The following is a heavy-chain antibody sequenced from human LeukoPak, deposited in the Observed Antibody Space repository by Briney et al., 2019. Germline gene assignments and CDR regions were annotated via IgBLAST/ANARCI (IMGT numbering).Heavy chain of an antibody. J-gene: IGHJ4*02. CDR3: ARFRVAGTRYFDY. D-gene: IGHD6-19*01. CDR2: IYHSGST. Sequence: SETLSLTCTVSGGSISSYYWSWIRQPPGKGLEWIGYIYHSGSTYYNPSLKIRVTISVDTSKNQFSLRLSSVTAADTAMYYCARFRVAGTRYFDYWGQGTLVTVSS. V-gene: IGHV4-59*12. CDR1: GGSISSYY.